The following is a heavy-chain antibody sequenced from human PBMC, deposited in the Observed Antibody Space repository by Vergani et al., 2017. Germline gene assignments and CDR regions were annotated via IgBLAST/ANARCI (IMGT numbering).Heavy chain of an antibody. CDR2: ISSSSSYI. CDR3: ARAKRGGYYDSSGYYSFDY. CDR1: GFTFSSYS. D-gene: IGHD3-22*01. Sequence: EVHLLESGGGQVEAGGSLRLSCVASGFTFSSYSMNWVRQAPGKGLEWVSSISSSSSYIYYADSVKGRFTISRDNAKNSLYLQMNSLRAEDTAVYYCARAKRGGYYDSSGYYSFDYWGQGTLVTVSS. J-gene: IGHJ4*02. V-gene: IGHV3-21*01.